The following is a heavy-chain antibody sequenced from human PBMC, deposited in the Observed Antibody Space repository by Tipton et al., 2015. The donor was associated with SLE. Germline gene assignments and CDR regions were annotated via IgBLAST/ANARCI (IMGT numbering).Heavy chain of an antibody. CDR3: ARHDTNYGRNWFDP. CDR1: VASISSHY. Sequence: GLVKPSETLSLTCTVSVASISSHYWSWIRQPPGKGLEWMGYIYYSGTTNYNSSLKSRVTISVETSKNQFSLKLNSVTAADTAVYYCARHDTNYGRNWFDPWGQGTLVTVSS. CDR2: IYYSGTT. D-gene: IGHD2-8*01. J-gene: IGHJ5*02. V-gene: IGHV4-59*11.